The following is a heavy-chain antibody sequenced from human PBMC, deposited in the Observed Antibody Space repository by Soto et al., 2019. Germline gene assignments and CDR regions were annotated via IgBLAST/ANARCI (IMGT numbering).Heavy chain of an antibody. Sequence: LSLSCAASGFNVKTTYMTWVRQAPGEGLEWVSVIHNSGATYYADSVKGRFTISKDNSKNTVYLQMSSLRAEDTAMYYCAREYSYSYPAWGQGTLVTVSS. CDR2: IHNSGAT. D-gene: IGHD2-21*01. CDR1: GFNVKTTY. CDR3: AREYSYSYPA. J-gene: IGHJ1*01. V-gene: IGHV3-53*01.